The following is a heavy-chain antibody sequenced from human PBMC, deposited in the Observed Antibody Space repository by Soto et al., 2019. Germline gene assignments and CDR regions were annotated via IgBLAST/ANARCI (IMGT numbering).Heavy chain of an antibody. D-gene: IGHD3-3*01. CDR2: ISAYNGNT. V-gene: IGHV1-18*01. J-gene: IGHJ4*02. Sequence: ASVKVCCKASGYTFTSYGISWVRQAPGQGLEWMGWISAYNGNTNYAQKLQGRVTMTTDTSTSTAYMELRSLRSDDTAVYYCARAPYDFWSGLYYFDYWGQGTLVTVSS. CDR1: GYTFTSYG. CDR3: ARAPYDFWSGLYYFDY.